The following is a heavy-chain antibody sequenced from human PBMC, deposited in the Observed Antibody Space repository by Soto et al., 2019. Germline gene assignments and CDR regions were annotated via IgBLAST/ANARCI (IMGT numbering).Heavy chain of an antibody. CDR2: MQPRDGRT. D-gene: IGHD1-26*01. CDR3: ARGVTAGVDY. V-gene: IGHV1-8*01. Sequence: QVQLVQSGAEVREPGASVKVSCKASGYSFSSLDINWVRQTTGQGLEWMGWMQPRDGRTGYAQKFQGRVTMTRDTSINTAYMELSSLTSDDTAFYYCARGVTAGVDYWVQGTLVTVSS. J-gene: IGHJ4*02. CDR1: GYSFSSLD.